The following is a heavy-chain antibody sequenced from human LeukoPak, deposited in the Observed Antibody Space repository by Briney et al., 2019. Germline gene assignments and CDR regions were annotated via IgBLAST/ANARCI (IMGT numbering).Heavy chain of an antibody. CDR2: MNPNSGNT. D-gene: IGHD3-22*01. CDR3: ARGKRITMIVG. J-gene: IGHJ4*02. V-gene: IGHV1-8*02. CDR1: GYTFTSYG. Sequence: ASVKVSCKASGYTFTSYGISWVRQATGQGLEWMGWMNPNSGNTGYAQKFQGRVTMTRNTSISTAYMELSSLRSGDTAVYYCARGKRITMIVGWGQGTLVTVSS.